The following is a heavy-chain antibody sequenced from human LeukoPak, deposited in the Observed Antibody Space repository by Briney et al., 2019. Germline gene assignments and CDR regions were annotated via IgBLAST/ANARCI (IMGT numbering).Heavy chain of an antibody. D-gene: IGHD4-17*01. CDR2: ISAYNGNT. J-gene: IGHJ4*02. CDR1: GYTFTSYG. CDR3: ARDPTVTIFDY. Sequence: ASVKVSCKASGYTFTSYGISWVRQAPGQGLEWMGWISAYNGNTNYAQKLQGRVTMTADTATSTAYMELRSLRSDDTAVYYCARDPTVTIFDYWGQGTLVTVSS. V-gene: IGHV1-18*01.